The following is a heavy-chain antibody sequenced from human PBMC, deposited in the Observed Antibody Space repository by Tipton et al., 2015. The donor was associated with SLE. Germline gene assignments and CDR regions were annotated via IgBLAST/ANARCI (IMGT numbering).Heavy chain of an antibody. CDR3: AREDSSSWFYYYLDV. D-gene: IGHD6-13*01. V-gene: IGHV4-39*07. CDR1: GGSISTTDHY. Sequence: TLSLTCSVSGGSISTTDHYWGWIRQPPGKGLEWIGSVFYSGNTYYNESLQSRVTISIDTSKNHFSLKLYSVTAADTAVYYCAREDSSSWFYYYLDVWGKGTTVTVSS. CDR2: VFYSGNT. J-gene: IGHJ6*03.